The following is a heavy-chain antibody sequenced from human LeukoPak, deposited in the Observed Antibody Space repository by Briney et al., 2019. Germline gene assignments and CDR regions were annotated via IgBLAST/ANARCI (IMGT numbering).Heavy chain of an antibody. Sequence: ASVKVSCKTSGYTFSDYTIHWVRQAPGQGLQWMGWINPSSNAANYAQRFEGRVSLTRDTSISTADMVLTSLTSDDTGVYYCARSRELLDFDTWGQGTLVSVSS. CDR1: GYTFSDYT. V-gene: IGHV1-2*02. CDR3: ARSRELLDFDT. J-gene: IGHJ4*02. CDR2: INPSSNAA. D-gene: IGHD3-10*01.